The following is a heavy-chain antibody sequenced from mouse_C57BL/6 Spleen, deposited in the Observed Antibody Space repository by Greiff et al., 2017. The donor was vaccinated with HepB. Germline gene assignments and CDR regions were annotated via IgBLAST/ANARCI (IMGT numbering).Heavy chain of an antibody. J-gene: IGHJ3*01. CDR2: ISYDGSN. CDR1: GYSITSGYY. V-gene: IGHV3-6*01. CDR3: SRCQIWFAY. Sequence: EVQLQQSGPGLVKPSQSLSLTCSVTGYSITSGYYWNWIRQFPGNKLDWMGYISYDGSNNYNPSLKTRISITRDTSKNQFFLKLNSLTTEDTATYYWSRCQIWFAYWGQGTLVTVSA.